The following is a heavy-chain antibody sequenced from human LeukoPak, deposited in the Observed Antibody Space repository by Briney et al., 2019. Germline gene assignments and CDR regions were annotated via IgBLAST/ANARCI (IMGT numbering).Heavy chain of an antibody. J-gene: IGHJ4*02. V-gene: IGHV3-48*02. Sequence: GGSLRLSCAASGFTFSSYSINWVRQAPGKGLEWVSYISSSNSTIYYADSVRGRFTISRDNAKNSLYLQMNSLRDEDTAVYYCARLSRGYSYGSYFDYWGQGTLVTVSS. D-gene: IGHD5-18*01. CDR1: GFTFSSYS. CDR3: ARLSRGYSYGSYFDY. CDR2: ISSSNSTI.